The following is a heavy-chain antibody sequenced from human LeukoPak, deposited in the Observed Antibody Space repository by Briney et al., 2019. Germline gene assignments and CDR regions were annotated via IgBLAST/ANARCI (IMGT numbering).Heavy chain of an antibody. D-gene: IGHD2-21*01. CDR2: INHSGST. CDR1: GGSFSGYY. J-gene: IGHJ4*02. CDR3: ARGYKGRVVVSYYFDY. V-gene: IGHV4-34*01. Sequence: SETLSLTCAVYGGSFSGYYWSWIRQPPGKGLEWIGEINHSGSTNYNPSLKSRVTISVDTSKNQFSLKLSSVTAADTAVYYCARGYKGRVVVSYYFDYWGQGTLVTVSS.